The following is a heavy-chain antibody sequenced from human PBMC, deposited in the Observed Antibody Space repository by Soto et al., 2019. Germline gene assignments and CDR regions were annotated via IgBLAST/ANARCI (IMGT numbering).Heavy chain of an antibody. CDR3: ARENYDRYNWFDP. CDR2: ISSSSSYI. D-gene: IGHD3-22*01. CDR1: GFTFSSYA. J-gene: IGHJ5*02. V-gene: IGHV3-21*01. Sequence: GGSLRLSCAASGFTFSSYAMSWVRQAPGKGLEWVSSISSSSSYIYYADSVKGRFTISRDNAKNSLYLQMNSLRAEDTAVYYCARENYDRYNWFDPWGQGTLVTVSS.